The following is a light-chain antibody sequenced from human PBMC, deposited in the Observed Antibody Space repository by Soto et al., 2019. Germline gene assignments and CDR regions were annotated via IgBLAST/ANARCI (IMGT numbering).Light chain of an antibody. J-gene: IGLJ2*01. CDR2: DVN. CDR1: SSDVGAYNY. Sequence: QSALTQPASVSGSPGQSITISCTGTSSDVGAYNYVSWYQHHPDKVPKLLIYDVNMLPPGISNRFSGSKSGNTASLTISGIQAEDEGYYYCGSYTNSITLVFGGGTKLTVL. CDR3: GSYTNSITLV. V-gene: IGLV2-14*03.